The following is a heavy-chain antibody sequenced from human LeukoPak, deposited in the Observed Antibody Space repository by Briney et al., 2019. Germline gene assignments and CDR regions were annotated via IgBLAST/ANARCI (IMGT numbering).Heavy chain of an antibody. CDR1: GCTYSNYD. D-gene: IGHD1-26*01. Sequence: GGSLGLSCAACGCTYSNYDMNGVRQAPGRGLEWVSALSGRGASTYYADSVKGRFTISRDNSKNTLYLQIHSLSPEDSPVYYCAKAPAVGSYYFFAAGGEGTLLTVSS. CDR3: AKAPAVGSYYFFAA. V-gene: IGHV3-23*01. CDR2: LSGRGAST. J-gene: IGHJ4*02.